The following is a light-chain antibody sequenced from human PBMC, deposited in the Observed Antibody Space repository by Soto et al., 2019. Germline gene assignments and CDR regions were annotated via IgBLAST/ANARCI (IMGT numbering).Light chain of an antibody. CDR3: CSYAGSYSVV. J-gene: IGLJ2*01. CDR1: SSDVGGYNY. CDR2: DVS. V-gene: IGLV2-11*01. Sequence: QSVLTQPRSVSGSPGQSVPISCTGTSSDVGGYNYVSWYQQHPGKAPKLMIYDVSKRPSVVPDRFSGSKSGNTASLTISGLQAEDEADYYCCSYAGSYSVVFGGGTKLTVL.